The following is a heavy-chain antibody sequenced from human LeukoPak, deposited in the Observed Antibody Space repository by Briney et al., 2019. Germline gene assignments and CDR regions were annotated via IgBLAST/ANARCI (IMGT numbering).Heavy chain of an antibody. Sequence: GGSLRLSCAASGFTFSSYEMNWVRQAPGKGLEWVSYISSSGSTIYYADSVKGRFTISRDNAKSSLYLQMNSLRAEDTAVYYCARAEYYYDSSGYYAYFDYWGQGTLVTVSS. CDR1: GFTFSSYE. V-gene: IGHV3-48*03. J-gene: IGHJ4*02. CDR3: ARAEYYYDSSGYYAYFDY. D-gene: IGHD3-22*01. CDR2: ISSSGSTI.